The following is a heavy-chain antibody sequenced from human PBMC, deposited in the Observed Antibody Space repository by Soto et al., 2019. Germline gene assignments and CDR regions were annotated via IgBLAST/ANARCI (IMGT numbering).Heavy chain of an antibody. CDR3: ARVEEYSYADDGFDI. D-gene: IGHD5-18*01. Sequence: QVQLVESGGGVVQPGRSLRLSCAASGFTFSSYAMHWVRQAPGKGLEWVAVISYDGSNKYYADSVKGRFTISRDNSKNTLYLQMDSLRGEDTAVYYCARVEEYSYADDGFDIWGQGTMVTVSS. CDR1: GFTFSSYA. J-gene: IGHJ3*02. V-gene: IGHV3-30-3*01. CDR2: ISYDGSNK.